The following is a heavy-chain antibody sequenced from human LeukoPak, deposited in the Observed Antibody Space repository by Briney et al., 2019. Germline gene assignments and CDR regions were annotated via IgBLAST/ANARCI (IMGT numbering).Heavy chain of an antibody. CDR1: GFTFSTYW. CDR3: AINHDY. V-gene: IGHV3-7*01. J-gene: IGHJ4*02. CDR2: IKQDRSEK. Sequence: GGSLRLSCTASGFTFSTYWMTWVRQAPGKGLEWVANIKQDRSEKYYVDSVKGRFTISRVNTKNSVYLQMNSLRAEDTAVYYCAINHDYWGQGTLVTVSS.